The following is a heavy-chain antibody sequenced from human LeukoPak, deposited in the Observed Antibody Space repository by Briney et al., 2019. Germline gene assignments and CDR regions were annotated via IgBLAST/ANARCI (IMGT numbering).Heavy chain of an antibody. Sequence: SETLSLTCTVSGGSISSSTYNWGWIRQPPGKGLEWIGSIYNTGSTFYNPSLKSRATISIDTSKNQFSLKLSSVTAADTAIYYCASQPYYESSGYYFYWGQGTLVTVSS. V-gene: IGHV4-39*01. D-gene: IGHD3-22*01. CDR1: GGSISSSTYN. J-gene: IGHJ4*02. CDR2: IYNTGST. CDR3: ASQPYYESSGYYFY.